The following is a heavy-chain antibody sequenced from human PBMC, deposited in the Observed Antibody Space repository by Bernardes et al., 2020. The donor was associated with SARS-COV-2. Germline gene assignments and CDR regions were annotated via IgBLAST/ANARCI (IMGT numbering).Heavy chain of an antibody. J-gene: IGHJ6*02. V-gene: IGHV3-23*01. CDR3: AKGPWLSHGSGSYLLHYYYYGMDV. Sequence: GGSLRLSCAASGFTFSSYAMSWVRQAPGKGLEWVSAISGSGGSTYYADSVKGRFTISRDNSKNTLYLQMNSLRAEDTAVYYCAKGPWLSHGSGSYLLHYYYYGMDVWGQGTTVTVSS. CDR2: ISGSGGST. CDR1: GFTFSSYA. D-gene: IGHD3-10*01.